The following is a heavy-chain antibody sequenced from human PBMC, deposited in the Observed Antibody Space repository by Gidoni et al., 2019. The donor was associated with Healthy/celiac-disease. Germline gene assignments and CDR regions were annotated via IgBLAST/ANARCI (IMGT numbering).Heavy chain of an antibody. CDR2: INQSGST. J-gene: IGHJ2*01. V-gene: IGHV4-34*01. CDR1: GGSFSGYS. Sequence: QVQLQQWGAGLLKPSETLSLPCPVYGGSFSGYSWSWIRQPPGKGLEWIGEINQSGSTNYNPSLKSRVTISVDTSKNQFSLKLSSVTAADTAVYYCARGRDRITIFGVVTRYWYFDLWGRGTLVTVSS. D-gene: IGHD3-3*01. CDR3: ARGRDRITIFGVVTRYWYFDL.